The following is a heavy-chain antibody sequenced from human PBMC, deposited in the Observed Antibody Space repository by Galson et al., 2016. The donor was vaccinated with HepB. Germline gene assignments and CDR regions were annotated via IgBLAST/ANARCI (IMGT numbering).Heavy chain of an antibody. CDR3: ARGGGRYFDWL. CDR1: GFTFSSYG. CDR2: IWYDGSKK. V-gene: IGHV3-33*01. J-gene: IGHJ4*02. D-gene: IGHD3-9*01. Sequence: SLRLSCAASGFTFSSYGMHWVRQAPGKGLEWLAVIWYDGSKKYHADSVKGRFTISGDNSKNTLYLEMNSLRAGDTALYYCARGGGRYFDWLWGQGTLVTVSS.